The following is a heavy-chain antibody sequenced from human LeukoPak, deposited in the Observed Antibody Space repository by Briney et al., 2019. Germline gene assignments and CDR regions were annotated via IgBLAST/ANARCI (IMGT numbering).Heavy chain of an antibody. J-gene: IGHJ6*03. CDR1: GYRFTNYL. D-gene: IGHD3-3*01. Sequence: GGALKTSLKGPGYRFTNYLIGRVRPMPGKGLEWRGIIYPSDSDTRYSPPFQGQVTISADKSISTAYLQWSSLRASDTALYYCARSAGPSDHDFWSGPGDYYIDVWGKGTTVTVSS. CDR3: ARSAGPSDHDFWSGPGDYYIDV. V-gene: IGHV5-51*01. CDR2: IYPSDSDT.